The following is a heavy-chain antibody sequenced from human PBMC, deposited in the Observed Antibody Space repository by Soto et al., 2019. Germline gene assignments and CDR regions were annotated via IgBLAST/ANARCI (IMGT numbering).Heavy chain of an antibody. J-gene: IGHJ6*02. Sequence: SETLSLTCTVSGGSISSGGYYWSWIRQHPGKGLEWIGYIYYSGSTYYNPSLKSRVTISVDTSKNQFSLKLSSVTAADTAVYYCARERMTMCGVVPTGPDDYYGMDVWGQGTTVTVSS. CDR1: GGSISSGGYY. CDR3: ARERMTMCGVVPTGPDDYYGMDV. D-gene: IGHD3-3*01. V-gene: IGHV4-31*03. CDR2: IYYSGST.